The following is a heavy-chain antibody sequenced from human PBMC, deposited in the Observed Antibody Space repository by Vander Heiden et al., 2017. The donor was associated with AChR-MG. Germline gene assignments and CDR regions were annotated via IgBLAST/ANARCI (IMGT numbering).Heavy chain of an antibody. CDR2: IKQDGSEK. V-gene: IGHV3-7*04. Sequence: EVQLVESGGGLVQPGGSLRLSCAASGFTFSSYWMSWVRQAPGKGLEWVANIKQDGSEKYYVDSVKGRFTISRDNAKNSLYLQMNSLRAEDTAVYYCARVPRYCSSTSCPVGDWFDPWGQGTLVTVSS. D-gene: IGHD2-2*01. CDR1: GFTFSSYW. J-gene: IGHJ5*02. CDR3: ARVPRYCSSTSCPVGDWFDP.